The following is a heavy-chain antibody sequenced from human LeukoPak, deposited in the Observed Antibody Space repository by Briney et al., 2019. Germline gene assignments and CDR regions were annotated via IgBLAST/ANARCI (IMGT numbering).Heavy chain of an antibody. J-gene: IGHJ1*01. V-gene: IGHV3-9*01. CDR1: GFSFDDYA. CDR2: ISWNSGSI. CDR3: AKDQDSSSWYIFQH. Sequence: GGSLRLSCAASGFSFDDYAMHWVRQAPGKGLEWVSGISWNSGSIGYADSVKGRFTISRDNAKNSLHLQMNSLRAEDTALYYCAKDQDSSSWYIFQHWGQGTLVTVSS. D-gene: IGHD6-13*01.